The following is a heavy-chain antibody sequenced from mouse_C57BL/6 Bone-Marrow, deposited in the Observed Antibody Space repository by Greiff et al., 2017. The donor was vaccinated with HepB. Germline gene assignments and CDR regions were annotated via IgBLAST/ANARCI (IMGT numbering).Heavy chain of an antibody. CDR1: AVDFSRYW. Sequence: PAAAVDFSRYWMSWVRRAPGKGLEWIGEINPDSSTINYAPSLKDKFIISRDNAKNTQYLQMSKVRSEDTALYYCALYYYGSGGYFDYWGQGTTLTVSS. J-gene: IGHJ2*01. V-gene: IGHV4-1*01. D-gene: IGHD1-1*01. CDR3: ALYYYGSGGYFDY. CDR2: INPDSSTI.